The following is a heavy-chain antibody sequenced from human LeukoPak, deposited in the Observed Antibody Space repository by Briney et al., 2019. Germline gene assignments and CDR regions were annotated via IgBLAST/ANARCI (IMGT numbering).Heavy chain of an antibody. V-gene: IGHV3-48*04. CDR3: AREGTRGYYGMDV. D-gene: IGHD1-1*01. CDR2: ISSSSSTI. Sequence: GGSLRLSCAASGFTFSSYSMNWVRQAPGKGLEWVSYISSSSSTIYYADSVKGRFTISRDNAKNSLYLQMNSLRAEDTAVYYCAREGTRGYYGMDVWGQGTTVTVSS. J-gene: IGHJ6*02. CDR1: GFTFSSYS.